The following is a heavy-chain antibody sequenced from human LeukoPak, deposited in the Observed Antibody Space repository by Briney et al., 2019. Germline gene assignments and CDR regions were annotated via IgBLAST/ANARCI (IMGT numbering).Heavy chain of an antibody. CDR1: GFTFSTYA. V-gene: IGHV3-21*01. CDR3: ARDGQQLEFDY. CDR2: ISSSSSYI. J-gene: IGHJ4*02. Sequence: GGSLRLSCAASGFTFSTYAMGWVRQAPGKGLEWVSSISSSSSYIYYADSVKGRFTISRDNAKNSLYLQMNSLRAEDTAVYYCARDGQQLEFDYWGQGTLVTVSS. D-gene: IGHD6-13*01.